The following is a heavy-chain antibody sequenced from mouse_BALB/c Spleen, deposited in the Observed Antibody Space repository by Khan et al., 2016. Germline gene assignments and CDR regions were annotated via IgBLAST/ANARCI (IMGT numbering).Heavy chain of an antibody. V-gene: IGHV3-2*02. Sequence: EVQLVESGPGLVKPSQSLSLTCTVTGYSITSDYAWNWIRQFPGNKLEWMGYISYSGSTSYNPSLKSRISITRDTSKNQFFLQLNSVTTEDTATXYCAYYGSSYWYFDVWGAGTTVTVSS. CDR3: AYYGSSYWYFDV. CDR2: ISYSGST. CDR1: GYSITSDYA. J-gene: IGHJ1*01. D-gene: IGHD1-1*01.